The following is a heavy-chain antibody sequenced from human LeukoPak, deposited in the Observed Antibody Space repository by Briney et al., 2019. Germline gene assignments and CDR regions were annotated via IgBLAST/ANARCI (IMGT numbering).Heavy chain of an antibody. D-gene: IGHD3-3*01. CDR1: GGSFSGYY. V-gene: IGHV4-34*01. J-gene: IGHJ4*02. CDR3: ARRPSYYDFWSGYYNS. Sequence: RASETLSLTCAVYGGSFSGYYWSWIRQPPGKGLEWIGEINHSGSTNYNPSLKSRVTISVDTSKNQFSLKLSSVTAADTAVYYCARRPSYYDFWSGYYNSWGQGTLVTVSS. CDR2: INHSGST.